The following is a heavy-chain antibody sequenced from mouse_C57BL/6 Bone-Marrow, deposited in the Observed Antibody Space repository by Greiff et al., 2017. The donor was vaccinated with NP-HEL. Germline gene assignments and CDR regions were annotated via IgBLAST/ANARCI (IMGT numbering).Heavy chain of an antibody. Sequence: EVKLQESGGGLVKPGGSLKLSCAASGFTFSSYAMSWVRQTPEKRLEWVATISDGGSYTYYPDTVKGRFTISRDNAKNNLYLQMSHLKSEDTAMYYCARDDWINWYFDVWGTGTTVTVSS. J-gene: IGHJ1*03. V-gene: IGHV5-4*01. D-gene: IGHD2-13*01. CDR2: ISDGGSYT. CDR3: ARDDWINWYFDV. CDR1: GFTFSSYA.